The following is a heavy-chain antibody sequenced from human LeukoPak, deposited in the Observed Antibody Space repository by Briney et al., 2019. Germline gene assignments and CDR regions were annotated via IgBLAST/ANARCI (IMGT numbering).Heavy chain of an antibody. CDR3: TRDGGAMTDFDY. CDR2: IHSSGAT. Sequence: GGSLRLSCAASGFTGSNNYVSWVRQAPGMGLEWVSAIHSSGATCYADSVKGRFTVSRDNSENTLFLQMNSLGAEDTAVYYCTRDGGAMTDFDYWGQGTLVTVSS. D-gene: IGHD3-16*01. J-gene: IGHJ4*02. CDR1: GFTGSNNY. V-gene: IGHV3-66*03.